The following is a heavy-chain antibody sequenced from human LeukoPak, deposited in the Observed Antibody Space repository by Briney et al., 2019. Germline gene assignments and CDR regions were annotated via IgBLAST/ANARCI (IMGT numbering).Heavy chain of an antibody. CDR1: GFTFRNYW. Sequence: GGSLRLSCAASGFTFRNYWMSWVRQAPGKGLEWVANINQDGSEKYYVDSVKGRFTISRDNAKNSLYLQMNSLRAEDTAIYYCAKAPAPYYYYYGMDVWGQGTAVTVSS. CDR2: INQDGSEK. CDR3: AKAPAPYYYYYGMDV. V-gene: IGHV3-7*03. J-gene: IGHJ6*02.